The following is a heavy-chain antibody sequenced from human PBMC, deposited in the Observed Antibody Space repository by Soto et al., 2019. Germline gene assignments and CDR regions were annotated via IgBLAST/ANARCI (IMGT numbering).Heavy chain of an antibody. CDR3: AKGDYYDSSGNFDY. J-gene: IGHJ4*02. CDR2: ISYDGSNK. V-gene: IGHV3-30*18. Sequence: GGSLRLSCAASGFTFSSYGMHWVRQAPGKGLEWVAVISYDGSNKYYADSVKGRFTISRDNSKNTLYLQMNSLRAEDTAVYYCAKGDYYDSSGNFDYWGQGTLVTVSS. D-gene: IGHD3-22*01. CDR1: GFTFSSYG.